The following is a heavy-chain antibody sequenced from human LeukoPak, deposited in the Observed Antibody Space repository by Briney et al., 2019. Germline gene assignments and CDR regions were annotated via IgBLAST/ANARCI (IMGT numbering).Heavy chain of an antibody. CDR3: ARDDYGDYGGAFDI. CDR2: IYYSGST. CDR1: GGSISSYY. J-gene: IGHJ3*02. Sequence: SETLSLTCTVSGGSISSYYWNWIRQPPGKGLEWIGYIYYSGSTNYNPSLKSRVTLSVDTSKNQFSLNLSSVTAADTAVYYCARDDYGDYGGAFDIWGQGTMVTVSS. V-gene: IGHV4-59*01. D-gene: IGHD4-17*01.